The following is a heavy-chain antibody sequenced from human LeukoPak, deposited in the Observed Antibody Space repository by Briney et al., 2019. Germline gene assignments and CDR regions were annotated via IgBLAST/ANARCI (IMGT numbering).Heavy chain of an antibody. V-gene: IGHV3-7*01. CDR1: GFSFSNYW. CDR2: IKEDGSEK. Sequence: PGGPLRLSCAASGFSFSNYWMTWVRQAPGKGLEWVANIKEDGSEKYYVDSVKGRFTISRDNGKNSLYLQMNSLRVEDTALYYCARDRLGGSYNNWGQGTLVTVSS. J-gene: IGHJ4*02. D-gene: IGHD1-26*01. CDR3: ARDRLGGSYNN.